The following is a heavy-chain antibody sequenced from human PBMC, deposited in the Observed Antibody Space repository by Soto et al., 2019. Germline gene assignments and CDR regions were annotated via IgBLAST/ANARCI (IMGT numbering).Heavy chain of an antibody. J-gene: IGHJ4*02. CDR3: ARGDGDYYDGNGYLGRH. CDR1: GFTFSSYW. Sequence: EVQLVESGGGIVQPGGSLRLSCAASGFTFSSYWMHWVRQAPGKGLVWVSRINSDGSRTSYADSAKGRFTISRDNAKNKVYLQMNGLRAEDTAVYYCARGDGDYYDGNGYLGRHWGQGTLVTVSS. V-gene: IGHV3-74*01. CDR2: INSDGSRT. D-gene: IGHD3-22*01.